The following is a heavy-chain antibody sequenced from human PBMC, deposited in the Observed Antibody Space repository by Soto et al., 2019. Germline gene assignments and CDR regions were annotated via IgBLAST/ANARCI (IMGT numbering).Heavy chain of an antibody. V-gene: IGHV1-24*01. CDR3: ATEGRGYFDWLYHFDY. Sequence: ASVKVSCKASGYTFTSYAMHWVRQAPGQGLEWMGGFNPEDGKTIYAQKFQGRVTMTEDTSTDTAYMELSSLRSEDTAVYYCATEGRGYFDWLYHFDYWGQGTLVTVSS. CDR2: FNPEDGKT. CDR1: GYTFTSYA. D-gene: IGHD3-9*01. J-gene: IGHJ4*02.